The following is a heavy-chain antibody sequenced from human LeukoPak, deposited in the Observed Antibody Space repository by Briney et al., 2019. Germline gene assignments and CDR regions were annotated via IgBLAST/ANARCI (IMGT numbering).Heavy chain of an antibody. Sequence: SETLSLTCIVSGDSVTTTNFYWGWIRQAPGEGLEWIGSLYYGVNTYYKPSLKSRVTISVDTSLNQFSLILTSVTAADTGMYYCARLRVQQLASSYYMDVWGKGTTVTVSS. D-gene: IGHD6-13*01. CDR2: LYYGVNT. V-gene: IGHV4-39*01. CDR1: GDSVTTTNFY. CDR3: ARLRVQQLASSYYMDV. J-gene: IGHJ6*03.